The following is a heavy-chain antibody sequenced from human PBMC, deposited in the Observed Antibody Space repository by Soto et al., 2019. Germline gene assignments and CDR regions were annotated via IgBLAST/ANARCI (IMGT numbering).Heavy chain of an antibody. CDR3: ARDRGGYDRLYYYHGMDV. CDR1: GFTFSDYY. CDR2: ISSSSGST. J-gene: IGHJ6*02. V-gene: IGHV3-11*06. D-gene: IGHD5-12*01. Sequence: GGSLRLSCAASGFTFSDYYMSWIRQAPGKGLEYISYISSSSGSTNYADFVKGRFTISRDNAKNSLYLQMSSLRAEDTAVYYCARDRGGYDRLYYYHGMDVWGQGTTVTVSS.